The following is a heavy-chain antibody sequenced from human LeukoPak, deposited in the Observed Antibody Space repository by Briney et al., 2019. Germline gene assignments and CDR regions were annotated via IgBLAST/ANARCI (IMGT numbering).Heavy chain of an antibody. D-gene: IGHD3-22*01. J-gene: IGHJ4*02. CDR1: GGTFSSYA. CDR2: IIPIFGTA. CDR3: ASGTYYYDSSGYYPFDY. V-gene: IGHV1-69*13. Sequence: GASVKVSCKASGGTFSSYAISWVRQAPGQGLEWMGGIIPIFGTANYAQKFQGRVTITADESTSTAYMELSSLRSEDTAVYYCASGTYYYDSSGYYPFDYWGQGTLVTVSS.